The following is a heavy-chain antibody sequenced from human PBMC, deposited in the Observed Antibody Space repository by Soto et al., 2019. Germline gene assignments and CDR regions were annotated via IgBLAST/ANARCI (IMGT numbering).Heavy chain of an antibody. J-gene: IGHJ3*02. Sequence: GGSLRLSCAASGFTFSSYAMSWVRQAPGKGLEWVSAISGSGGSTYYADSVKGRFTISRDNSKNTLYLQMNSLRAEDTAVYYCANPQEIAVAGMGDAFDIWGQGTMVTVSS. CDR1: GFTFSSYA. D-gene: IGHD6-19*01. CDR3: ANPQEIAVAGMGDAFDI. V-gene: IGHV3-23*01. CDR2: ISGSGGST.